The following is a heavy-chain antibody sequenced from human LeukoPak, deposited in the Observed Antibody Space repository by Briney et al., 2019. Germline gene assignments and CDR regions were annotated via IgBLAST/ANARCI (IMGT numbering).Heavy chain of an antibody. CDR2: IYHTGST. CDR3: ARRWVYDKRAFDA. J-gene: IGHJ3*01. V-gene: IGHV4-59*08. D-gene: IGHD3-16*01. Sequence: PSETLSLTCTVSGASVSSGYCWSWIRQPPGKGLEWIAYIYHTGSTDSNPSLKSRVTISLDTSKNQFSLKLSSVTAADTAVYYCARRWVYDKRAFDAWGQGTMVTVSS. CDR1: GASVSSGYC.